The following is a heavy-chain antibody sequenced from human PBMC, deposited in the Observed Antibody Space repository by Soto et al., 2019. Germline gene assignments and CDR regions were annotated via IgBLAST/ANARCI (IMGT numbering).Heavy chain of an antibody. CDR1: GFTFSSYA. CDR3: ARDRIAVAGVEYYYYCGMDV. J-gene: IGHJ6*02. V-gene: IGHV3-30-3*01. CDR2: ISYDGSNK. D-gene: IGHD6-19*01. Sequence: QVQLVESGGGVVQPGRSLRLSCAASGFTFSSYAMHWVRQAPGKGLEWVAVISYDGSNKYYADSVKGRFTISRDNSKNTLYLQMNSLRAEDTAVYYCARDRIAVAGVEYYYYCGMDVWGQGTTVTVSS.